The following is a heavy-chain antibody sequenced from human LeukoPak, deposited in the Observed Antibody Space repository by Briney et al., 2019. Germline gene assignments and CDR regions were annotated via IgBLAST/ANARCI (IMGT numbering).Heavy chain of an antibody. J-gene: IGHJ4*02. CDR3: ARFIRISPVYYFDY. CDR1: GVTFSRYA. V-gene: IGHV3-23*01. CDR2: ISRSGDST. D-gene: IGHD2-15*01. Sequence: GGSLRLSCAASGVTFSRYAVRWVRQAPGKGLEWVSTISRSGDSTYYADSVQGRFTISRDNSKNTLYLQMNNLRAEDTAVYYCARFIRISPVYYFDYWGQGTLVSVSS.